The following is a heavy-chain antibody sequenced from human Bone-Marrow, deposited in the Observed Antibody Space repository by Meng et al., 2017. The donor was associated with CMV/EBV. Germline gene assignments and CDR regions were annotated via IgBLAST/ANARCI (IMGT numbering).Heavy chain of an antibody. D-gene: IGHD3-10*01. CDR3: AKGLIEGFYGSGSYPYY. CDR2: ISSSSSYI. V-gene: IGHV3-21*01. Sequence: GESLKISCAASGFTFSSYSMNWVRQAPGKGLEWVSSISSSSSYIYYADSVKGRFTISRDNSKNTLYLQMNSLRAEDTAVYYCAKGLIEGFYGSGSYPYYWGQGTLVTVSS. CDR1: GFTFSSYS. J-gene: IGHJ4*02.